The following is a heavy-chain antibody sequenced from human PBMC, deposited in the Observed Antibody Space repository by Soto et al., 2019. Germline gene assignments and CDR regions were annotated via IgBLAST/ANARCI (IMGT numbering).Heavy chain of an antibody. Sequence: ASVKVSCKASGYTFTSYAMHWVRQAPGQRLEWMGWINAGNGNTKYSQKFQGRVTITMDTSASTAYMELSSLRSEDTAVYYCARSEFDFWSGYYSYWGQGTLVTVSS. CDR3: ARSEFDFWSGYYSY. D-gene: IGHD3-3*01. J-gene: IGHJ4*02. CDR2: INAGNGNT. V-gene: IGHV1-3*01. CDR1: GYTFTSYA.